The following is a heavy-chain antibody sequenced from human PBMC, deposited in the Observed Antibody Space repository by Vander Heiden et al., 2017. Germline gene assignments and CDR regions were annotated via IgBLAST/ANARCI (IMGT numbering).Heavy chain of an antibody. V-gene: IGHV4-39*01. Sequence: QLQLQESGPGLVKTSETLSLTCRVSGGSISSSSHYWVWLRQSPGKGLEWIGSIYYSGNTYYKPSLRSRVTISVDTSRNQFSLKVTSVTAADTAVYYCARRPVLGATKYYFDYWGQGILVTVSS. D-gene: IGHD1-26*01. CDR1: GGSISSSSHY. CDR3: ARRPVLGATKYYFDY. J-gene: IGHJ4*02. CDR2: IYYSGNT.